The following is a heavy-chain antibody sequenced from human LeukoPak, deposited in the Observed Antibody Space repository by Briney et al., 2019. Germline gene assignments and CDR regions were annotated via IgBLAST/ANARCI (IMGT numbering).Heavy chain of an antibody. J-gene: IGHJ4*02. D-gene: IGHD1-7*01. CDR3: AELEWPRGY. CDR1: GFTLSSYW. Sequence: GGSLRLSCAASGFTLSSYWMSWVRQAPGKGLEWVANIRQDGSERYYVDSVKGRFTISRDNAKNSLYLQMNSLRAEDTAVYYCAELEWPRGYWGQGTLVTVSS. CDR2: IRQDGSER. V-gene: IGHV3-7*01.